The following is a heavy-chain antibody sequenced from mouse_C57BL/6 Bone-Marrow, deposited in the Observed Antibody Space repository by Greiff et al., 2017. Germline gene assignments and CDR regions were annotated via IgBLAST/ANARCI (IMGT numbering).Heavy chain of an antibody. Sequence: VQLQQSGAELVRPGASVKLSCTASGFNIKDDYMHWVKQRPEQGLEWIGWLDPENGDTEYASKFQGKATITADTSSNTAYLPRSSLTSEDTAVYYCTTHYYGSSCVYFDYWGQGTTLTVSS. CDR2: LDPENGDT. CDR1: GFNIKDDY. V-gene: IGHV14-4*01. CDR3: TTHYYGSSCVYFDY. D-gene: IGHD1-1*01. J-gene: IGHJ2*01.